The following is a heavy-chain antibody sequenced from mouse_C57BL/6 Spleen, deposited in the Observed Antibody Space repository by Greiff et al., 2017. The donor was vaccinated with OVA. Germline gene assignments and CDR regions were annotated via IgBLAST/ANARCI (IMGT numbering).Heavy chain of an antibody. D-gene: IGHD1-1*01. CDR1: GYSITSGYY. Sequence: ESGPGLVKPSQSLSLTCSVTGYSITSGYYWNWIRQFPGNKLEWMGYISYDGSNNYNPSLKNRISITRDTSKNQFFLKLNSVTTEDTATYYCARDDVTTVPQFAYWGQGTLVTVSA. CDR3: ARDDVTTVPQFAY. V-gene: IGHV3-6*01. CDR2: ISYDGSN. J-gene: IGHJ3*01.